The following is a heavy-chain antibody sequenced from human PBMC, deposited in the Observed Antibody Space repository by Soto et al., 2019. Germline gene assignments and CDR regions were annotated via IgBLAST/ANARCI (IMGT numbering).Heavy chain of an antibody. V-gene: IGHV4-59*08. D-gene: IGHD4-17*01. CDR1: GGSISSYY. CDR2: IYYSGGT. Sequence: SETLSLTCTVSGGSISSYYWSWIRQPPGKGLEWIGYIYYSGGTNYNPSLKSRVTISVATSKNQFSLKLSSVTAADTAVYYCARRYGDYFDFWGRGTLVTVSS. CDR3: ARRYGDYFDF. J-gene: IGHJ4*02.